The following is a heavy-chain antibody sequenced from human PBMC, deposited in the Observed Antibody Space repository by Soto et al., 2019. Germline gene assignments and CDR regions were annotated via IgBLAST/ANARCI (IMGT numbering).Heavy chain of an antibody. CDR2: ISAYNGNT. D-gene: IGHD3-22*01. V-gene: IGHV1-18*01. Sequence: QVQLVQSGAEVKKPGASVKVSCKASGYTFTSYGISWVRQAPGQGLEWMGWISAYNGNTNYAQKLQGRVTMTTDTSTSTAYMELRSLRSDDTAVYYCARRDYYYDSRGYYTGIWFDPWGQGTLVTVSS. CDR1: GYTFTSYG. J-gene: IGHJ5*02. CDR3: ARRDYYYDSRGYYTGIWFDP.